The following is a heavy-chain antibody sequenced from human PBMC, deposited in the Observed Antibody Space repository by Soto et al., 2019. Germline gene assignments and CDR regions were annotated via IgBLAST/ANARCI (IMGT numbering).Heavy chain of an antibody. Sequence: GGSLRLSCEAFTFTFSAYWMHWVRQVPGRGLVWVSRINTDGSATTYADSVKGRFTISRDNAKNTLYLQMNSLRGEDTAVYYCARDDFYDRSGYSVWFDPRGQGTLVTVSS. CDR2: INTDGSAT. D-gene: IGHD3-22*01. CDR3: ARDDFYDRSGYSVWFDP. J-gene: IGHJ5*02. V-gene: IGHV3-74*01. CDR1: TFTFSAYW.